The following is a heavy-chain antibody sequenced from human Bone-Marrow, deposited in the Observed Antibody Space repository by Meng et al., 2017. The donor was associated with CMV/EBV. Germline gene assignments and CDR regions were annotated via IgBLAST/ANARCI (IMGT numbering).Heavy chain of an antibody. J-gene: IGHJ6*02. Sequence: ASVKVSCKASGYTFTSYYMHWVRQAPGQGLEWMGIVNPSGGSTSYAQKFQGRVTMTRDTSTSTVYMELSSLRSEDTAVYYCARGDLWFGESQQIYGMDVWGQGTTVTVSS. D-gene: IGHD3-10*01. V-gene: IGHV1-46*01. CDR1: GYTFTSYY. CDR2: VNPSGGST. CDR3: ARGDLWFGESQQIYGMDV.